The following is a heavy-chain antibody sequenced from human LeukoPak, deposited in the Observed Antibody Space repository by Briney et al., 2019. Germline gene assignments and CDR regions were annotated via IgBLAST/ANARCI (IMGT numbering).Heavy chain of an antibody. D-gene: IGHD2-21*02. J-gene: IGHJ4*02. CDR2: IYYSGST. Sequence: PSETLSLTCIVSGGSISSYYWSWIRQPPGKGLEWIGYIYYSGSTNYNPSLKRRVTISVDTSKNQFSLKLSSVTAADTAVYYCASQPYCGGDCYPFDYWGQGTLVTVSS. V-gene: IGHV4-59*01. CDR3: ASQPYCGGDCYPFDY. CDR1: GGSISSYY.